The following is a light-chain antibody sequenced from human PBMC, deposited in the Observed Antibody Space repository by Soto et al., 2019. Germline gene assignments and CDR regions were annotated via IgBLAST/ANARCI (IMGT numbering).Light chain of an antibody. CDR3: QHLNGYPRT. CDR1: RAISTN. V-gene: IGKV1-9*01. CDR2: AAS. Sequence: DIQLTQSPSFLSASVGDRVTITCRASRAISTNLAWYQQEPGKAPKLVIYAASTLRSGVPSRFSGSGSGTEFTLTISSLQPEDFATYYCQHLNGYPRTFGQGTKVEI. J-gene: IGKJ1*01.